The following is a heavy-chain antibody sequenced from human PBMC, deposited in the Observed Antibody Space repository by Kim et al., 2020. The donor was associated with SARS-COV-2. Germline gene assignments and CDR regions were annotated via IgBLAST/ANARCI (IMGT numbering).Heavy chain of an antibody. Sequence: GGSLRLSCAASGFTFSSYGMHWVRQAPGKGLEWVAVISYDGSNKYYADSVKGRFTISRDNSKNTLYLQMNSLRAEDTAVYYCAKSSMDVWGQGTTVTVSS. J-gene: IGHJ6*02. CDR1: GFTFSSYG. CDR2: ISYDGSNK. V-gene: IGHV3-30*18. CDR3: AKSSMDV.